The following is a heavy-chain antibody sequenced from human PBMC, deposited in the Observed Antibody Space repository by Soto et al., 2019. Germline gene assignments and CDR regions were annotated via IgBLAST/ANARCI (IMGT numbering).Heavy chain of an antibody. V-gene: IGHV3-23*01. CDR1: GFTFSNYA. CDR3: AKDLFGVVAAQGFVDY. D-gene: IGHD3-10*02. CDR2: ISGSGGST. Sequence: GGSLRLSCAASGFTFSNYAMSWVRQAPGKGLEWVSGISGSGGSTYYADSVKGRFTISRDNSKNTLYLHMNSLRAEDTAVYYCAKDLFGVVAAQGFVDYWGQGTLVTVSS. J-gene: IGHJ4*02.